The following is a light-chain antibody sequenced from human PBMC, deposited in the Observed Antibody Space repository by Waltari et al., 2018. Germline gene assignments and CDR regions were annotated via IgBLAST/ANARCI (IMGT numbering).Light chain of an antibody. CDR1: EDINTW. Sequence: DVQMTQSPSPLSASVGNRVTITCRASEDINTWLAWYQQKPGKAPKLLISDAASLKSGVPSRFSGSGSGTDFTLTITSMQPDDFATYYCQHYKNFPLTFGGGTKVEMK. J-gene: IGKJ4*01. CDR2: DAA. V-gene: IGKV1-5*01. CDR3: QHYKNFPLT.